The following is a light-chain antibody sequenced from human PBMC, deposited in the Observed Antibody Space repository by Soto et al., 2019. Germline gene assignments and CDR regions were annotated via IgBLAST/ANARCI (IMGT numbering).Light chain of an antibody. J-gene: IGLJ2*01. CDR1: SSDVGGYNY. CDR3: SSYTSSSPRV. CDR2: DVS. Sequence: QSVLTQPASVSGSPGQSITISCTGTSSDVGGYNYVSWYQQHPGKAPKLMIYDVSNRPSGVSNRFSGSKSGNTASLTISGLLAEDEADYYCSSYTSSSPRVFGGGTKLTVL. V-gene: IGLV2-14*01.